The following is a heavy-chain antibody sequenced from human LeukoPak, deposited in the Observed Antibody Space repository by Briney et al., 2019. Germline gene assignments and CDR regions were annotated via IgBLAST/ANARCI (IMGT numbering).Heavy chain of an antibody. Sequence: GGSLRLSCAASTFTFSNYWMSWARQAPGKGREWVANTNQNGREKFYADSVKGRFTFSRDNAKNSLYLQMNCLRAEDTAVYYCARAQSGHCSSTSCYDYGMDVWGQGTTVTVSS. CDR3: ARAQSGHCSSTSCYDYGMDV. J-gene: IGHJ6*02. D-gene: IGHD2-2*01. CDR1: TFTFSNYW. V-gene: IGHV3-7*01. CDR2: TNQNGREK.